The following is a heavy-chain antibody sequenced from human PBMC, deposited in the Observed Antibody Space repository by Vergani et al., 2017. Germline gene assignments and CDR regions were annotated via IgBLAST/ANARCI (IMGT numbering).Heavy chain of an antibody. V-gene: IGHV3-9*02. J-gene: IGHJ5*02. CDR2: ISWNSNSI. CDR1: GVTSAGYA. D-gene: IGHD6-6*01. CDR3: AKDLGTSSGGGWFDP. Sequence: EVQLEESGGGLVLPGRSLRLSCVASGVTSAGYAMHWVRQAPGKGLEWVSGISWNSNSIGYADFVKGRFTISRDNAKNSLYLQMNSLRAEDTALYYCAKDLGTSSGGGWFDPWGQGTLVTVSS.